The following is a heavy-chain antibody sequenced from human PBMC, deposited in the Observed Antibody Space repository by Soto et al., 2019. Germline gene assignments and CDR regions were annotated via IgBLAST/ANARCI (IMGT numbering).Heavy chain of an antibody. D-gene: IGHD3-3*01. CDR3: TKEDSDLITIFGVVIPTFRGRIV. CDR1: GFTFSSYA. J-gene: IGHJ4*02. Sequence: GGSLRLSCAASGFTFSSYAMSWVRQAPGKGLEWVSAISGSGGSTYYADSVKGRFTISRDNSKNTLYLQMNSLRAEDTAVYYCTKEDSDLITIFGVVIPTFRGRIVWGQGTLVTVSS. CDR2: ISGSGGST. V-gene: IGHV3-23*01.